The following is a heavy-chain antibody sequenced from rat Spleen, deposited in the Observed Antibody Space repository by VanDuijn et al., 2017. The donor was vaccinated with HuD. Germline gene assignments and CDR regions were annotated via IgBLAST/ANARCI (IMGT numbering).Heavy chain of an antibody. CDR2: ITDTGGST. V-gene: IGHV5-31*01. J-gene: IGHJ2*01. CDR1: GFTFNQYW. Sequence: EVQLVESGGGLVQPGRSLKLSCLASGFTFNQYWMTWIRQAPGKGLEWVASITDTGGSTYYPDSVKGRFTISRDNAKSTLYLQMNSLRSEDTATYYCTSNNFDYWGQGVMVTVSS. CDR3: TSNNFDY. D-gene: IGHD1-10*01.